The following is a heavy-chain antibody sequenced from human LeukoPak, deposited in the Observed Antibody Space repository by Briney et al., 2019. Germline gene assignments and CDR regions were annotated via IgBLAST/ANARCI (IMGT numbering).Heavy chain of an antibody. CDR3: AKGSKTVVFTRDHYMDV. V-gene: IGHV3-30*02. D-gene: IGHD3-22*01. CDR1: GFTFSSYG. J-gene: IGHJ6*03. CDR2: IRHDGSNK. Sequence: GGSLRLSCAASGFTFSSYGIHWVRQAPGKGLEWVAFIRHDGSNKYYAGSVKGRFTISRDNSKNTLYLQMNSLRAEDTAVYYCAKGSKTVVFTRDHYMDVWGKGTTVTISS.